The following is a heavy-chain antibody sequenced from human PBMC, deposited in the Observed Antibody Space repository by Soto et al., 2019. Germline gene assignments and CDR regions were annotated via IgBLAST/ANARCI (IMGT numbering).Heavy chain of an antibody. CDR3: SGCSGGACHRNYGMDV. CDR1: GFTFSSCT. V-gene: IGHV3-21*01. CDR2: ISPSTSHI. J-gene: IGHJ6*02. D-gene: IGHD2-15*01. Sequence: EVHLVESGGGLVKPGGSLRLSCAVSGFTFSSCTMNWVRQAPGKGLGWVSSISPSTSHIYYTDSVKGRFTIARDNAKHSLFLQMNSLRAEDTAVYYCSGCSGGACHRNYGMDVWGQGTTVTVSS.